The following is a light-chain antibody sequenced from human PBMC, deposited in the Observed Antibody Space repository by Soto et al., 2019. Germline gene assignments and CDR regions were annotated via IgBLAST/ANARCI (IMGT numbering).Light chain of an antibody. CDR2: ANN. CDR3: AAWDDSLKGWV. CDR1: SSNIGSET. J-gene: IGLJ3*02. Sequence: QSVLTQPPSASGTPGQRVTISCSGSSSNIGSETVNWYQQVPGTAPKLLIYANNQRPSGVPDLFSVSKSGTSASLAIGGLQSEDEADYYCAAWDDSLKGWVFGGGTKLTVL. V-gene: IGLV1-44*01.